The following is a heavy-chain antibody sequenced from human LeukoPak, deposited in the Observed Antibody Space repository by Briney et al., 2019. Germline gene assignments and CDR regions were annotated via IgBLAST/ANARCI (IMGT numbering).Heavy chain of an antibody. CDR3: TTDPRYCSSTSCYYHYYGMDV. CDR1: GFTVSSNY. Sequence: GGSLRLSCAASGFTVSSNYMSWVRQAPGKGLEWVGRIKSKTDGGTTDYAAPVKGRFTISRDDSKNTLYLQMNSLKTEDTAVYYCTTDPRYCSSTSCYYHYYGMDVWGQGTTVTVSS. CDR2: IKSKTDGGTT. V-gene: IGHV3-15*01. D-gene: IGHD2-2*01. J-gene: IGHJ6*02.